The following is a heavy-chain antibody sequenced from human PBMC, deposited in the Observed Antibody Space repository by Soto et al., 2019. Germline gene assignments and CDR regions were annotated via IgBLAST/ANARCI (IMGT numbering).Heavy chain of an antibody. CDR1: GYTFTSYD. CDR2: FDPEDGET. J-gene: IGHJ5*02. D-gene: IGHD2-15*01. CDR3: ATVSSDCSGGSCYSGWFDP. Sequence: ASVKVSCKASGYTFTSYDINWVRQAPGKGLEWMGGFDPEDGETIYAQKFQGRVTMTEDTSTDTAYMELSSLRSEDTAVYYCATVSSDCSGGSCYSGWFDPWGQGTLVTVSS. V-gene: IGHV1-24*01.